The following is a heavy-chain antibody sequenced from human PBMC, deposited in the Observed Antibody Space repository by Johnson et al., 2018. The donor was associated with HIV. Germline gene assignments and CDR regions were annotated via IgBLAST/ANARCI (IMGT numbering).Heavy chain of an antibody. CDR1: GFSFSDYY. CDR3: ARDLGNCDSHRSAFDI. V-gene: IGHV3-11*04. J-gene: IGHJ3*02. Sequence: VQLVESGGGLVKPGGSLRLSCAASGFSFSDYYMTWIRQAPGKGLEWVSYISSSGSTIYYADSVKGRFTISRDNAKNSLYLQVNSLRAEDTAVYYCARDLGNCDSHRSAFDIWGQGTMVTVSS. CDR2: ISSSGSTI. D-gene: IGHD1-1*01.